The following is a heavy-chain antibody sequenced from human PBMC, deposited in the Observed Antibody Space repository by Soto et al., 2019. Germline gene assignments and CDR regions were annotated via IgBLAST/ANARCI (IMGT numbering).Heavy chain of an antibody. CDR1: GGTFSSYT. Sequence: QVQLVQSGAEVKKPGSSVKVSCKASGGTFSSYTISWVRQAPGQGLEWMGRIIPILGIENYAQKFQGRVTITADKSTSTAYMALSSLRSEDTAVYYCTRGPVYDYDGMDVWGQGTTVTVSS. V-gene: IGHV1-69*02. CDR2: IIPILGIE. J-gene: IGHJ6*02. CDR3: TRGPVYDYDGMDV.